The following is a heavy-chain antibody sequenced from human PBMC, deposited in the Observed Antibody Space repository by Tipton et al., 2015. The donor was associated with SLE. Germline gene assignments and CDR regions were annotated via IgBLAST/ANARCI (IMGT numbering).Heavy chain of an antibody. J-gene: IGHJ4*02. Sequence: GLVKPSETLSLSCTVSGGSISSGGYYWSWIRQHPGEGLEWIGYIYNSGSAHYNASLKSRLTISVDTSKNQFSLTLSSGTAADTAVYYCASLGDRGGVVTWGQGTLVTVSS. V-gene: IGHV4-31*03. CDR3: ASLGDRGGVVT. CDR1: GGSISSGGYY. D-gene: IGHD3-10*01. CDR2: IYNSGSA.